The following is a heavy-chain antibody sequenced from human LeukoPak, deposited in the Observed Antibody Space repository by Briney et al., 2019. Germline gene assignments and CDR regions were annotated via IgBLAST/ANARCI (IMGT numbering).Heavy chain of an antibody. J-gene: IGHJ3*02. Sequence: SETLSLTCAVYGGSFSGYYWSWIRQPPGKGLEWIGEINHSGSTNYNPSLKSRVTISVDTSKNQFSLKLSSVTAADTAVYYCARELSDYPDNHAFDIWGQGTMVTVSS. V-gene: IGHV4-34*01. CDR2: INHSGST. CDR3: ARELSDYPDNHAFDI. D-gene: IGHD4-17*01. CDR1: GGSFSGYY.